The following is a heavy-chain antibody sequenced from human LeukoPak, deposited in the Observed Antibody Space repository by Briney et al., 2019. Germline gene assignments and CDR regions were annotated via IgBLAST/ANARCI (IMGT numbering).Heavy chain of an antibody. J-gene: IGHJ4*02. V-gene: IGHV1-24*01. Sequence: EASVKVSCKVSGYTLTDLSMNWVRQAPGKGLEWMGGFDSESGEAIYAQKFQDRVTVTEDTSTDTAYIELSGLRSEDTAVYYCATGPIVVGATHYWGQGTLVTVSS. CDR1: GYTLTDLS. CDR3: ATGPIVVGATHY. CDR2: FDSESGEA. D-gene: IGHD1-26*01.